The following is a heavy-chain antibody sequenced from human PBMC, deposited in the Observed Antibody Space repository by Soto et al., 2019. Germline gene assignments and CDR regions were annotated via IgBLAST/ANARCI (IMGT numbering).Heavy chain of an antibody. V-gene: IGHV5-51*01. Sequence: PGESLNISCKGSGYSLTSYWIGWVRQMPGKGLECMGIIYPGDSDTRYSPSFQGQVTISADKSISTAYLQWSSLKASDTAMYYCARTAAAGKYYSGLDVWGQGTTVTVSS. D-gene: IGHD6-13*01. CDR2: IYPGDSDT. CDR1: GYSLTSYW. J-gene: IGHJ6*02. CDR3: ARTAAAGKYYSGLDV.